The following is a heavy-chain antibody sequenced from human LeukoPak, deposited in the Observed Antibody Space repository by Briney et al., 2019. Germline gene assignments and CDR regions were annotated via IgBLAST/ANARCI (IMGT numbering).Heavy chain of an antibody. CDR1: GFTVSSNY. Sequence: GGSLRLSCAASGFTVSSNYMSWVRQAPGKGLEWVSVIYSGGSTYYADSVKGRFTISRDNSKNTLYLQMNSLRAEDTAVYYCAKVAYDDDAFDIWGQGTMVTVSS. V-gene: IGHV3-66*01. CDR3: AKVAYDDDAFDI. CDR2: IYSGGST. J-gene: IGHJ3*02. D-gene: IGHD3-22*01.